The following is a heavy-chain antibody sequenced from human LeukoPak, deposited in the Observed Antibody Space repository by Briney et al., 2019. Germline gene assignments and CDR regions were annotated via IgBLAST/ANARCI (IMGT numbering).Heavy chain of an antibody. D-gene: IGHD3-22*01. Sequence: TSETLSLTCTVSGGSISSYYWSWIRQPAGKGLEWIGRIYTSGSTNYNPSLKSRVTISVDTSKNQFSLKLSSVTAADTAVYYCARERSYYYDSSGYYDYFDYWGQGTLVTVSS. CDR3: ARERSYYYDSSGYYDYFDY. CDR2: IYTSGST. V-gene: IGHV4-4*07. CDR1: GGSISSYY. J-gene: IGHJ4*02.